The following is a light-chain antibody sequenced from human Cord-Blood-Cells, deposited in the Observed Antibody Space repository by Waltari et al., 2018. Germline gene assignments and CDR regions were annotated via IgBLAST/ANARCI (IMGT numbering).Light chain of an antibody. V-gene: IGLV3-1*01. CDR1: KLGDKY. CDR3: QAWDSSNVV. CDR2: QDS. Sequence: SYELTQPPSVSVSPGQTASITCSGDKLGDKYACWYQQKPGQSPVLVIYQDSKRPSGIPGRLSGSNSGNTATLTISGTQAMDEADYYCQAWDSSNVVFGGGTKLTVL. J-gene: IGLJ2*01.